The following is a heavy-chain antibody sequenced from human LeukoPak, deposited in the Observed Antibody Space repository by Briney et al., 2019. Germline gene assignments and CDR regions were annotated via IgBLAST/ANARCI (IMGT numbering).Heavy chain of an antibody. CDR3: ARNGPDYFDY. Sequence: XXXTVXXGSXXSXXYYWSXXXQXXXXGLEWIGYIYYSGSTYYNPSLKSRVTISVDTSKNQFSLKLSSVTAADTAVYYCARNGPDYFDYWGQGTLVTVSS. J-gene: IGHJ4*02. CDR2: IYYSGST. CDR1: XGSXXSXXYY. V-gene: IGHV4-30-4*01.